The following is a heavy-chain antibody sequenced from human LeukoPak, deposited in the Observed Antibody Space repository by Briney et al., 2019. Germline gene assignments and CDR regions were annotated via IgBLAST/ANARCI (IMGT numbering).Heavy chain of an antibody. V-gene: IGHV4-59*01. J-gene: IGHJ3*02. CDR2: IYYSGST. Sequence: SETLSLTCTVSGGSISSYSWTWIRQHPGKGLEWIGSIYYSGSTNYNPSLKSRVTISVDTSKNQFSLKLSSVTAADTVVYYCVRDRVLRALDICGQGTMVTVSS. CDR1: GGSISSYS. D-gene: IGHD6-13*01. CDR3: VRDRVLRALDI.